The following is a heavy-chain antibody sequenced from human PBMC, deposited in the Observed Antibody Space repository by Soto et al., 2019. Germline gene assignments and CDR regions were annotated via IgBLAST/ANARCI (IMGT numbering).Heavy chain of an antibody. J-gene: IGHJ6*02. CDR2: INHSGRT. D-gene: IGHD1-1*01. Sequence: ALQPQSVTNTVDYGSFRDHCCSWIRKPPGKGLEWIGEINHSGRTNYNPSLKSRVTISVDTSKNQFSLKLSSVTAADTAVYYCARDNLGGMDVWGQRTTVIVSS. CDR1: YGSFRDHC. CDR3: ARDNLGGMDV. V-gene: IGHV4-34*01.